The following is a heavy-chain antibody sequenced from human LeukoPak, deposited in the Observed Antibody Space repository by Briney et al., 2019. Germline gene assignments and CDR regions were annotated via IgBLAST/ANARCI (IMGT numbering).Heavy chain of an antibody. V-gene: IGHV1-69*13. CDR1: GGTFSGYA. CDR2: IIPIFGTA. CDR3: AREGTSGTHLNWFDP. D-gene: IGHD1-1*01. J-gene: IGHJ5*02. Sequence: SVKVSCKASGGTFSGYAISWVRQAPGQGLEWMGGIIPIFGTANYAQKFQGRVTITADESTSTAYMELSSLRSEDTAVYYCAREGTSGTHLNWFDPWGQGTLVTVSS.